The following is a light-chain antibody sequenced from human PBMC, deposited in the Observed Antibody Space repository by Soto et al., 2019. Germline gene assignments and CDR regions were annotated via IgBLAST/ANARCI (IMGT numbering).Light chain of an antibody. V-gene: IGKV3-11*01. CDR1: QSIINS. CDR3: QQRSNWPWT. Sequence: EIVLTQSPATLSLSPGERATLSCRASQSIINSLAWYQLKPGQTPRLLIHDASDRATGIPARFSGSGSGTDFTLTISNLEPEDFAVYYCQQRSNWPWTFGQGTKVEIK. J-gene: IGKJ1*01. CDR2: DAS.